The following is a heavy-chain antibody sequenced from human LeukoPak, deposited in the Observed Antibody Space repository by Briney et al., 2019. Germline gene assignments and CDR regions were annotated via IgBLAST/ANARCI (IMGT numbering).Heavy chain of an antibody. V-gene: IGHV1-69*06. CDR3: ARERHDYGDFDY. D-gene: IGHD4-17*01. CDR1: GGTFSSYA. J-gene: IGHJ4*02. CDR2: IILTFDTA. Sequence: GASVKVSCKASGGTFSSYAISWVRQAPGQGLEWMGGIILTFDTANYAQKFKGRLTITADKSTSTAYMELSSLRSEDTAVYYCARERHDYGDFDYWGRGTLVTVSS.